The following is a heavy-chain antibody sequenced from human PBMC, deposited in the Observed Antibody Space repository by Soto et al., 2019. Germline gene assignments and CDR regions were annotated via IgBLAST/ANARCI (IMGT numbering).Heavy chain of an antibody. J-gene: IGHJ5*02. V-gene: IGHV4-4*02. CDR1: GDSINSRNW. CDR2: IYHSGSA. D-gene: IGHD4-17*01. CDR3: AGGDARTVTTITYFDP. Sequence: QVQLQESGPGLVKPSGTLSLTCAVSGDSINSRNWWTWVRQSPGKGLEWIGEIYHSGSANYNPSLQSRVTMSVDNSKNRFSLDPPAVTAAATAVYYCAGGDARTVTTITYFDPWGEALLVTVAS.